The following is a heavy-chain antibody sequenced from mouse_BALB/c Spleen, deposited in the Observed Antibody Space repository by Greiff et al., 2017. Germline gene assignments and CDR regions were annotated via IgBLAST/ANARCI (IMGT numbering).Heavy chain of an antibody. V-gene: IGHV2-9*02. CDR2: IWAGGST. J-gene: IGHJ3*01. D-gene: IGHD2-12*01. CDR3: AREAPTIGFAY. Sequence: QVQLKQSGPGLVAPSQSLSITCTVSGFSLTSYGVHWVRQPPGKGLEWLGVIWAGGSTNYNSALMSRLSISKDNSKSQVFLKMNSLQTDDTAMYYCAREAPTIGFAYWGQGTLVTVSA. CDR1: GFSLTSYG.